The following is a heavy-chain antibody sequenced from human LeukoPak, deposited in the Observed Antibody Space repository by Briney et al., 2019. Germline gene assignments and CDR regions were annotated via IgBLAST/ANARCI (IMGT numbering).Heavy chain of an antibody. CDR1: GFTFSSYA. V-gene: IGHV3-30-3*01. D-gene: IGHD3-16*01. J-gene: IGHJ1*01. CDR3: ARAPTHGWGNFQH. CDR2: ISYDGSNK. Sequence: GGSLRLSCAASGFTFSSYAMHWVRQAPGKGLEWVAVISYDGSNKYYADSVKGRFTISRDNSKNTLYLQMNSLRAEDTAVYYCARAPTHGWGNFQHWGQGTLVTVSS.